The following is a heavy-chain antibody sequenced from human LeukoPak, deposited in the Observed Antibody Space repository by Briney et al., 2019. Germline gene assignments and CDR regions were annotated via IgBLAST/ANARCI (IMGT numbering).Heavy chain of an antibody. J-gene: IGHJ4*02. D-gene: IGHD6-13*01. V-gene: IGHV1-46*01. CDR3: ARHVRPIGGSWNQFNFDY. CDR1: GYTFTNYH. Sequence: ASVKVSCKASGYTFTNYHIHWVRQAPGQGLEWMGIINPSGGSTSYAQKFQGRVTMTRDMSTSTVYMELSSLRSEDTAVYYCARHVRPIGGSWNQFNFDYWGQGTLVTVSS. CDR2: INPSGGST.